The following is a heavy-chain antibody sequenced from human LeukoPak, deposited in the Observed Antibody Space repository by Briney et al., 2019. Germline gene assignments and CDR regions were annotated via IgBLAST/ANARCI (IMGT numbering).Heavy chain of an antibody. J-gene: IGHJ4*02. V-gene: IGHV3-7*01. CDR3: ATTEHWLPQGVDY. D-gene: IGHD6-19*01. Sequence: GGSLRLSCAASGITFSSYWMSWVRQPPGKGLEWLANIKQDGSEKYYLDSVKGRFTISRDNAKNSMSLQMNRLRPEDTAAYYCATTEHWLPQGVDYWGQGTLVTVSS. CDR1: GITFSSYW. CDR2: IKQDGSEK.